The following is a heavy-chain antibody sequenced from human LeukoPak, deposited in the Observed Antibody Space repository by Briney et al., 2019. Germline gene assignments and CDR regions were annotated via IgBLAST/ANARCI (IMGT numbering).Heavy chain of an antibody. CDR1: GGSISSSSHY. CDR2: IYYSGST. Sequence: SETLSLTCTVSGGSISSSSHYWGWIRQSPEKGLEWIGNIYYSGSTYYNPSLKSRVTISVDTSRNQSSLKLTSVTAADTAVYYCAGTHGQWELRHSNFDYWGQGTLVTVSS. J-gene: IGHJ4*02. CDR3: AGTHGQWELRHSNFDY. D-gene: IGHD1-7*01. V-gene: IGHV4-39*01.